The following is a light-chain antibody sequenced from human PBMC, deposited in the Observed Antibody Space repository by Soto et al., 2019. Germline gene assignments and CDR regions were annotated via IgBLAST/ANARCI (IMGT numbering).Light chain of an antibody. V-gene: IGKV3-20*01. J-gene: IGKJ5*01. CDR1: QSLSSSY. CDR2: GVS. CDR3: QQYGGSPPIT. Sequence: EIVLTQSPGTLSLSPGERATLSCRASQSLSSSYLAWYQQKPGQAPRLLMYGVSYRATGIPDRFSGGGSGTHFTLTINRLEPEDFAVYYCQQYGGSPPITFGQGTRLEIK.